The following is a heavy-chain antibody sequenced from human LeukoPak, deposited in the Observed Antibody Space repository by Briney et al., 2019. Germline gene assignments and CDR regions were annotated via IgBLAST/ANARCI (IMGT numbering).Heavy chain of an antibody. J-gene: IGHJ4*02. D-gene: IGHD1-1*01. CDR3: VQTTGWPGFDY. CDR2: IYSGVPT. Sequence: SQTLSLTCTTSGVSISRFYWSWVRQHPGKGLGWIGNIYSGVPTYFNPSLKSRVVISVDTSKNQFSLNLTSVTAADTAMYYCVQTTGWPGFDYWGQGILVTVSS. CDR1: GVSISRFY. V-gene: IGHV4-4*09.